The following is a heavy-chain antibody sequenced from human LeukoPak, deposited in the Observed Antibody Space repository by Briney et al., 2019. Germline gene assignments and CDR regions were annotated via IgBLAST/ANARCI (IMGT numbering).Heavy chain of an antibody. J-gene: IGHJ4*02. D-gene: IGHD5-24*01. CDR2: INKDGSST. CDR1: GFTFSSYW. V-gene: IGHV3-74*01. CDR3: AGAPPAVEMATNFDY. Sequence: GGSLRLSCAPSGFTFSSYWMHWARQAPGKGLVWVSRINKDGSSTSYADSVKGRFTISRDNPKNTLYLQMNSLRAEDPAVYYWAGAPPAVEMATNFDYWGQGTLVTVSS.